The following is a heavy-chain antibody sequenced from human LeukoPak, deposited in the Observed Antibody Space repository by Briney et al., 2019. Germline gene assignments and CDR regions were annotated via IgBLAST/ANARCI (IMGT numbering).Heavy chain of an antibody. J-gene: IGHJ4*02. Sequence: GGSLRLSCAASGFTFSSYDMHWVRQAPGKGLEWVANIKQDGSEKYYVDSVKGRFTISRDNAKNSLYLQMNSLRAEDTAVYYCARVSSGWLNFDYWGQGTLVTVSS. CDR1: GFTFSSYD. V-gene: IGHV3-7*04. CDR2: IKQDGSEK. D-gene: IGHD6-19*01. CDR3: ARVSSGWLNFDY.